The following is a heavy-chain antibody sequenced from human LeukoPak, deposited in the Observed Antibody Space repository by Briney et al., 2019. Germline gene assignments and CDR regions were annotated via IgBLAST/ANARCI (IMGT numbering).Heavy chain of an antibody. V-gene: IGHV4-30-4*08. D-gene: IGHD7-27*01. Sequence: SQTLSLTCTVSGGSISSGDYYWSWIRQPPGKGLEWIGYIYYSGSTYYNPPLKSRVTISVDTSKNQFSLKLSSVTAAGTAVYYCARPSWGMADAFDIWGQGTMVTVSS. CDR3: ARPSWGMADAFDI. J-gene: IGHJ3*02. CDR1: GGSISSGDYY. CDR2: IYYSGST.